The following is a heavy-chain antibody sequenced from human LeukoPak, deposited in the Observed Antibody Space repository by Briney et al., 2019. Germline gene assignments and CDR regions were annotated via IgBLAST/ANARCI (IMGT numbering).Heavy chain of an antibody. D-gene: IGHD1-1*01. CDR3: ARGPRSGWNDVWFDP. V-gene: IGHV1-8*01. CDR2: MNPNSGNT. J-gene: IGHJ5*02. CDR1: GYTFTGYD. Sequence: ASVKVSCKASGYTFTGYDINWVRQATGQGLEWMGWMNPNSGNTGYAQKFQGRVTMTRNTSISTAYMELSSLRSEDTAVYYCARGPRSGWNDVWFDPWGQGTLVTVSS.